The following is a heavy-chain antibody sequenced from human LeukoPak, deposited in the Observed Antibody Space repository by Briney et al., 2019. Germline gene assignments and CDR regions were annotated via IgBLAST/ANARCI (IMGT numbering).Heavy chain of an antibody. CDR3: ARVGGHYHYGMDV. CDR1: GFTFSSYS. CDR2: ISSSSSYI. Sequence: PGGSLRLSCAASGFTFSSYSMNWVRQAPGKGLEWVSSISSSSSYIYYADSVKGRFTISRDNAKNSLYLQMNSLRAEDTAVYYCARVGGHYHYGMDVWGQGTTVTVSS. J-gene: IGHJ6*02. V-gene: IGHV3-21*01. D-gene: IGHD6-25*01.